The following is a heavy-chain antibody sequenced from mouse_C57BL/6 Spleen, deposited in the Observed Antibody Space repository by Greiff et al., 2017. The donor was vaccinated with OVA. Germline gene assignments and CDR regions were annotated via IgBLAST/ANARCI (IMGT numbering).Heavy chain of an antibody. CDR2: ISSGSSTI. V-gene: IGHV5-17*01. J-gene: IGHJ1*03. CDR3: ARYYSNYEYFDV. CDR1: GFTFSDYG. Sequence: EVQVVESGGGLVKPGGSLKLSCAASGFTFSDYGMHWVRQAPEKGLEWVAYISSGSSTIYYADTVKGRFTISRDNAKNTLFLQMTSLRSEDTAMYYCARYYSNYEYFDVWGTGTTVTVSS. D-gene: IGHD2-5*01.